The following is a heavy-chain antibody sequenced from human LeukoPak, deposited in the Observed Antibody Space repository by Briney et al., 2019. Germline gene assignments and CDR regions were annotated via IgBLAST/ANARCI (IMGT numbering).Heavy chain of an antibody. CDR3: ASGGLVSRYLDH. D-gene: IGHD3-9*01. V-gene: IGHV4-4*02. J-gene: IGHJ4*02. CDR2: VFYSGST. Sequence: PSETLSLTCAVSGGSISSSTWWTWVRQPPGKGLEWIGEVFYSGSTNSNPSLKSRPTMSVDESKHEFSLKLTSVTAADTAVYYCASGGLVSRYLDHWGQGTLVTVSP. CDR1: GGSISSSTW.